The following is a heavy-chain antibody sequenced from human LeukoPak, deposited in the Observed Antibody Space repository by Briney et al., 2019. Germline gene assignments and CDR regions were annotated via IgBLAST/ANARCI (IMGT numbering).Heavy chain of an antibody. V-gene: IGHV3-30*03. D-gene: IGHD2-15*01. CDR2: ISYDGSNK. CDR3: ARGMGRRHIVVVVAAYFDY. CDR1: GFTFSSYG. Sequence: QSGGSLRLSCAASGFTFSSYGMHWVRQAPGKGLEWVAVISYDGSNKYYADSVKGRFTISRDNSKNTLYLQMNSLRAEDTAVYYCARGMGRRHIVVVVAAYFDYWGQGTLVTVSS. J-gene: IGHJ4*02.